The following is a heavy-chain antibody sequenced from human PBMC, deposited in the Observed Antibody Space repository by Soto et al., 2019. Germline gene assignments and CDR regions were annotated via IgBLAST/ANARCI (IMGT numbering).Heavy chain of an antibody. CDR1: GGTFSSYA. Sequence: QVQLVQSGAEVKKPGSSVKVSCKASGGTFSSYAISWVRQAPGQGLEWMGGIIPIFGTANYAQKFQGRVTITADESTSKAYMELSSLRSEDTAVYYCARDGEAYYYGSGRLFWFDPWGQGTLVTVSS. CDR2: IIPIFGTA. CDR3: ARDGEAYYYGSGRLFWFDP. J-gene: IGHJ5*02. V-gene: IGHV1-69*01. D-gene: IGHD3-10*01.